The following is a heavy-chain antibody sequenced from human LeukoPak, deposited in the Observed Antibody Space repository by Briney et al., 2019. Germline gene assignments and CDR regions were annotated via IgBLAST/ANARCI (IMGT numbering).Heavy chain of an antibody. CDR2: ISWNSGSI. Sequence: PGGSPRLSCAASGFTFDDYAMHWVREAPGTGLEGGSGISWNSGSIGYAESVKGRFTISRDNAKNSLYLQMDSLRAQDMALCYCAKEASGWYTYLDDWGQGTLVT. D-gene: IGHD6-19*01. CDR1: GFTFDDYA. CDR3: AKEASGWYTYLDD. J-gene: IGHJ4*02. V-gene: IGHV3-9*03.